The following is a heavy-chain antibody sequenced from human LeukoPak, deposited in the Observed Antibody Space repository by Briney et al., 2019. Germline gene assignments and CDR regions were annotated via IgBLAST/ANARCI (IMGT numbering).Heavy chain of an antibody. Sequence: ASVKVSCKASGYTFTSNHVHWVRQAPGQGLEWMGMIKPRGDERMYAQKFQGRLTMTRDTSASTVYMELSSLRSDDTAVYYCARDFEWACDHWGQGTLVIVSS. CDR3: ARDFEWACDH. V-gene: IGHV1-46*01. D-gene: IGHD3-3*01. J-gene: IGHJ4*02. CDR2: IKPRGDER. CDR1: GYTFTSNH.